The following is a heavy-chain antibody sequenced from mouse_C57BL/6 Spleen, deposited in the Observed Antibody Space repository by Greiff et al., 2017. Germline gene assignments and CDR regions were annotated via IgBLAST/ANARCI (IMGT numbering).Heavy chain of an antibody. Sequence: DVKLQESGPGLVKPSQSLSLTCSVTGYSITSGYYWNWIRQFPGNKLEWMGYISDDGSNNYNPSLKNRISITRDTSKNQFFLKLNSVTTEDTATYYCARGLTKGYWYFDVWGTGTTVTVSS. J-gene: IGHJ1*03. CDR3: ARGLTKGYWYFDV. CDR1: GYSITSGYY. V-gene: IGHV3-6*01. CDR2: ISDDGSN. D-gene: IGHD1-3*01.